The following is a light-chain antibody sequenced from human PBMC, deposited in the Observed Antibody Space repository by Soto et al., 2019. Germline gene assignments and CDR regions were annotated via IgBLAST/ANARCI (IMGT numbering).Light chain of an antibody. J-gene: IGKJ4*01. CDR1: QGISSA. CDR2: DAS. V-gene: IGKV1-13*02. CDR3: QQFNSYPSLT. Sequence: AIQLTQSPSSLSASVGDRVTITCRASQGISSALAWYHQKPGKAPKLLIYDASTVESGVPSRFSGSGSATDFTLTISSLQPEDFATYYCQQFNSYPSLTFGGGTKVEIK.